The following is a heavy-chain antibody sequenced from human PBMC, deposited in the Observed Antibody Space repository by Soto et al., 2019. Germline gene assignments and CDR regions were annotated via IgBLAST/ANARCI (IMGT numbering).Heavy chain of an antibody. CDR2: IYWDDDK. CDR1: GFSLTTDAVG. V-gene: IGHV2-5*02. CDR3: AHVYWVAAGIRYYFDY. Sequence: QITLKESGPPLVKPTQTLTLTCTFSGFSLTTDAVGVGWIRQPPGKALEWLALIYWDDDKRYSPGQKSRLTIAKDAARIQVVLTLTNVDPADTATYYCAHVYWVAAGIRYYFDYWGQGTLVTVSS. J-gene: IGHJ4*02. D-gene: IGHD1-1*01.